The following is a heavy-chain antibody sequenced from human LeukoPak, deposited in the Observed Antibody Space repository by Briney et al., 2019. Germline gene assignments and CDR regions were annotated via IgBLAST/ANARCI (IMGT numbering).Heavy chain of an antibody. CDR3: ARHGRDGYKLDY. V-gene: IGHV4-34*01. CDR1: GGSFSAYS. CDR2: IDHSGST. D-gene: IGHD5-24*01. Sequence: SETLSLTCAVYGGSFSAYSWSWIRLPPGKGLEWIGEIDHSGSTNYNPSPKSRVTMSVDTSKNQLSLKLTSVTAADTAVYYCARHGRDGYKLDYWGQGTLVTVSS. J-gene: IGHJ4*02.